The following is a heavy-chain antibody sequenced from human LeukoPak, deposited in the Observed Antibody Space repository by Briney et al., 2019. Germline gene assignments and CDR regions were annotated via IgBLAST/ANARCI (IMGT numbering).Heavy chain of an antibody. J-gene: IGHJ6*03. D-gene: IGHD3-10*01. V-gene: IGHV3-7*01. CDR3: ARDFVRGSGSPPYYYYYMDV. CDR1: GFTFSSYW. Sequence: GGSLRLSCAASGFTFSSYWMSWVRQAPGKGLEWVANIKQDGSEKYYVDSVKGRLTISSDHAKNSLYLQMNSLRAEDTAVYYCARDFVRGSGSPPYYYYYMDVWGKGTTVTISS. CDR2: IKQDGSEK.